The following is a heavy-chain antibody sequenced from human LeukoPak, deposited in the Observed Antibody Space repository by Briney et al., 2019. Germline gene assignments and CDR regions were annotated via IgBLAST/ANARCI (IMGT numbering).Heavy chain of an antibody. CDR2: ISYDGSNK. J-gene: IGHJ6*02. Sequence: PGGSLRLSCAASGFNFSSYGMHWVRQAPGKGLEWVAVISYDGSNKYYADSVKGRFTISRDNSKNTLYLQMNSLRAEDTAVYYCAKVFGRYFDNYGMDVWGQGTTVTVSS. CDR3: AKVFGRYFDNYGMDV. CDR1: GFNFSSYG. D-gene: IGHD3-9*01. V-gene: IGHV3-30*18.